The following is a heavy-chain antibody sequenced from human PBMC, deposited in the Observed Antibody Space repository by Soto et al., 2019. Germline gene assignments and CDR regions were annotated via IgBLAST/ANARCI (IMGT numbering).Heavy chain of an antibody. CDR1: GFGFRDYW. V-gene: IGHV3-7*01. Sequence: EVQLVESGGGLVQPGGSLRLSCAASGFGFRDYWMYWVRQPPGKGLEWVANIKQDGSEKYYVDSVKGRFTISRDNARNSLFLQMDSLRAEDTAVYFCARVTTMGGYWGQGTLVTVSS. CDR2: IKQDGSEK. D-gene: IGHD4-17*01. J-gene: IGHJ4*02. CDR3: ARVTTMGGY.